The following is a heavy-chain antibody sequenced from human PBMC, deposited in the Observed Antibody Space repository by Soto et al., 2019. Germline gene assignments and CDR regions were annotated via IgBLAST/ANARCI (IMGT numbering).Heavy chain of an antibody. Sequence: GGSLRLSCAASGFNFDDYAMHWVRQAPGKGLDWVSGISWNSGSIGYADSVKGRFTISRDNAKNSLYLQMNSLRAEDTALYYCARSKSLYYFDYWGQGTLVTVSS. V-gene: IGHV3-9*01. J-gene: IGHJ4*02. CDR2: ISWNSGSI. CDR3: ARSKSLYYFDY. CDR1: GFNFDDYA.